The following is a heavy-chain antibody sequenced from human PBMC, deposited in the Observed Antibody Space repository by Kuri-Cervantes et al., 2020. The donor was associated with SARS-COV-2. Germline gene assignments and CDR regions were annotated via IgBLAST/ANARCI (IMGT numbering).Heavy chain of an antibody. J-gene: IGHJ4*02. CDR2: IYYSGST. V-gene: IGHV4-30-4*08. CDR1: GGSISSGDYY. Sequence: LRLSCTVSGGSISSGDYYWSWIRRPPGKGLEWIGYIYYSGSTYYNPSLKSRVTISVDTSKNQFSLKLSSVTAADTAVYYCARGGEMRLRKTGTVIDYWGQGTLVTVSS. CDR3: ARGGEMRLRKTGTVIDY. D-gene: IGHD1-1*01.